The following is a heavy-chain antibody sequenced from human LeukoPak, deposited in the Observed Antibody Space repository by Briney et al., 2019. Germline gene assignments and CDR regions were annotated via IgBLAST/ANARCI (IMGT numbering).Heavy chain of an antibody. V-gene: IGHV3-21*01. Sequence: PGGSLRLSCAASGFTFSSYAMSWVRQAPGKGLEWVSSISSSSSYIYYADSVKGRFTISRDNAKNSLYLQMNSLRAEDTAVYYCARTLGQNDYYFDYWGQGTLVTVSS. D-gene: IGHD1-1*01. CDR2: ISSSSSYI. J-gene: IGHJ4*02. CDR3: ARTLGQNDYYFDY. CDR1: GFTFSSYA.